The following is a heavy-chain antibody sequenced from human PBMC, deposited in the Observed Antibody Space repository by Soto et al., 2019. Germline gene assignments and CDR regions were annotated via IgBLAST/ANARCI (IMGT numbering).Heavy chain of an antibody. Sequence: QVQLQESGPGLVKPSGTLSLTCAVSGGSISSSNWWSWVRQSPGKGLEWIGEIYHGGTTNYNPSLKSRVTISVDKSKDQFSLKLTSVTAADTAVYYCARSAGGNSFLEYWGQGTLVTVSS. CDR3: ARSAGGNSFLEY. CDR1: GGSISSSNW. CDR2: IYHGGTT. V-gene: IGHV4-4*02. D-gene: IGHD2-21*02. J-gene: IGHJ4*02.